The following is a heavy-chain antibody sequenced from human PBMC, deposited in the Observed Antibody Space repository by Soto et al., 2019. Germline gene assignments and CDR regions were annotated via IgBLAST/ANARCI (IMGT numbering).Heavy chain of an antibody. D-gene: IGHD3-22*01. CDR3: ARVSLEVWYYYDSSGYYGGYFDY. V-gene: IGHV1-2*04. CDR2: INPNSGGT. CDR1: GYTFTGYY. Sequence: ASVKVSCKASGYTFTGYYMHWVRQAPGQGLEWMGWINPNSGGTNYAQKFQGWVTMTRDTSISTAYMELSRLSSDDTAVYYCARVSLEVWYYYDSSGYYGGYFDYWGMGTLVIVSS. J-gene: IGHJ4*02.